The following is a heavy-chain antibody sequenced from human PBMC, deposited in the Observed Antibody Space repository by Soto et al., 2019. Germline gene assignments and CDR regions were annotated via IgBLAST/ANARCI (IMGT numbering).Heavy chain of an antibody. Sequence: QVQLVESGGGVVQPGRSLRLSCAASGFIFSDYAMHWVRQAPGKGLGWVAVISYGGDNKYYADSVRGRFAISRDNLKNTLYLHMNSLNPEDTAVYHCAKARHSTSWYGVEADFWGQGTLVTVSS. J-gene: IGHJ4*02. CDR3: AKARHSTSWYGVEADF. CDR2: ISYGGDNK. V-gene: IGHV3-30*09. D-gene: IGHD6-13*01. CDR1: GFIFSDYA.